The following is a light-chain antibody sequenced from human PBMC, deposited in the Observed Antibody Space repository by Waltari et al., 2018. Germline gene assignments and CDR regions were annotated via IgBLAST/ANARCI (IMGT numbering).Light chain of an antibody. Sequence: QSVFTQPPSASGTPGPRVTISCSGSRSYIGLDYLFWYQQLPGTAPKLLIYSNNQRPSGVPDRFSGSKSGTSASLAISGLRSEDEAYYYCAAWDDSLSGRVFGGGTKVTVL. CDR3: AAWDDSLSGRV. V-gene: IGLV1-47*02. CDR1: RSYIGLDY. CDR2: SNN. J-gene: IGLJ3*02.